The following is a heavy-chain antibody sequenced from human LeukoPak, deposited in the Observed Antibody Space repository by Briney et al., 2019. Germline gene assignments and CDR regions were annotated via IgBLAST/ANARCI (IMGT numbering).Heavy chain of an antibody. CDR2: IYTSGST. CDR3: ARENGIVGATGDAFDI. CDR1: GGSISSGSYY. D-gene: IGHD1-26*01. V-gene: IGHV4-61*02. J-gene: IGHJ3*02. Sequence: PSGTLSLTCTVSGGSISSGSYYWSWIRQPAGKGLEWIGRIYTSGSTNYNPSLKSRVTISVDTSKNQFSLKLSSVTAADTAVYYCARENGIVGATGDAFDIWGQGTMVTVSS.